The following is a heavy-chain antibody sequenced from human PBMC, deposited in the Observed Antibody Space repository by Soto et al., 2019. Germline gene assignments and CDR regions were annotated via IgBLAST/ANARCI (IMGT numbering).Heavy chain of an antibody. J-gene: IGHJ6*02. CDR3: ARDRGVVITAVTYGMDV. Sequence: QVQLVQSGAEVQKPGASVKVSCKASGYTLSSHGFSWVRQAPGQGLEWMGWISSYNGNTRYAQKFQGRVTLTTDTSTSTGYMELRDLRSDDTATYYCARDRGVVITAVTYGMDVWGQGTTVTVSS. CDR2: ISSYNGNT. D-gene: IGHD2-2*01. CDR1: GYTLSSHG. V-gene: IGHV1-18*01.